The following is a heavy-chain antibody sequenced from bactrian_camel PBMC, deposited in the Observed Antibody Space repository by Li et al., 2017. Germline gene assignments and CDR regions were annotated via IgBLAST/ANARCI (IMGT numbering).Heavy chain of an antibody. Sequence: HVQLVESGGGSVQAGGSLTLSCTGSGVAHSTYCLAWFRQAPGKEREGVAAIEGGGRMSYRDSVKGRFTVFKGNAGKTLYLQMNSLRPEDTAMYYCAAVAEGRTVEGGVSLWTLFESGYWGQGTQVTVS. CDR1: GVAHSTYC. V-gene: IGHV3S55*01. CDR2: IEGGGRM. J-gene: IGHJ4*01. D-gene: IGHD3*01. CDR3: AAVAEGRTVEGGVSLWTLFESGY.